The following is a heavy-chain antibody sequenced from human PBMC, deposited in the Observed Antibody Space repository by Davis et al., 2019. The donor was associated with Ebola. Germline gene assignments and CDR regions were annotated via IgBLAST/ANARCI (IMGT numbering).Heavy chain of an antibody. J-gene: IGHJ4*02. D-gene: IGHD1-1*01. CDR3: AKSTGTTGPFDF. V-gene: IGHV5-51*01. CDR2: IYPGDSDT. CDR1: GYSFTSYW. Sequence: GGSLRLSCKGSGYSFTSYWIGWVRQMPGKGLEWMGIIYPGDSDTRYRPSFQGQVTISVDRSTSTAFLQWDSLKASDTAMYYCAKSTGTTGPFDFWGQGTLITVSS.